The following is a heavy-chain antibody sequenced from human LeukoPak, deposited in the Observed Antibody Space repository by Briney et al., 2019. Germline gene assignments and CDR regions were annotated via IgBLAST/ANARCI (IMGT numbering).Heavy chain of an antibody. CDR2: INPSNGAT. Sequence: ASVKVSCKASGYTFIIYYIHWVRQAPGQGLEWMGIINPSNGATTYAQKFQGRVTVTRDTSTSTVYMELSSLRSEDTAVYYCTREEGSRTKAFDCWGQGTLVIVSS. CDR3: TREEGSRTKAFDC. J-gene: IGHJ4*02. CDR1: GYTFIIYY. D-gene: IGHD2-15*01. V-gene: IGHV1-46*01.